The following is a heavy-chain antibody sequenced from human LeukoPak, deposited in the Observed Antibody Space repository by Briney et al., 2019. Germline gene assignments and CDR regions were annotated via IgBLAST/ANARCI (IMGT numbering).Heavy chain of an antibody. D-gene: IGHD6-19*01. CDR2: IYYSGST. J-gene: IGHJ3*02. Sequence: PSETLSLTCTVSGGSISSYYWSWIRQPPGKGLEWIGYIYYSGSTNYNPSLKSRVTISVDTSKNQFSLKLSAVTAADTAVYYCAGWTSFYSSGWYHALDIWAHGPMVPVSS. V-gene: IGHV4-59*01. CDR1: GGSISSYY. CDR3: AGWTSFYSSGWYHALDI.